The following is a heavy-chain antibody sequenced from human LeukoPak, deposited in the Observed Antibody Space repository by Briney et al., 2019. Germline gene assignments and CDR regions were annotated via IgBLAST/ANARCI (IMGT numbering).Heavy chain of an antibody. V-gene: IGHV3-20*04. Sequence: GGSLRLSCAASGFTFDDYGMSWARQAPGKGLEWVSGINWNGGSTGYADSVKGRFTISRDNAKNSLYLQMNSLRAEDTALYYCARGGYYYDSSGFVYYFDYWGPGTLATVSS. CDR1: GFTFDDYG. J-gene: IGHJ4*02. D-gene: IGHD3-22*01. CDR3: ARGGYYYDSSGFVYYFDY. CDR2: INWNGGST.